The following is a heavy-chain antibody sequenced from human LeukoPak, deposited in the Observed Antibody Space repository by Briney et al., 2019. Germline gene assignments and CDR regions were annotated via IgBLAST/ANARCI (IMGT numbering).Heavy chain of an antibody. CDR3: AAQELSSLPFDY. CDR1: GGSISSYY. J-gene: IGHJ4*02. D-gene: IGHD3-16*02. Sequence: SETLSLTCTVSGGSISSYYWSWLRQHPGKGLEWIGYIYYSGSTNYNPSLKSRVTISVDTSKNQFSLKLSSVTAADTAVYYCAAQELSSLPFDYWGQGTLVTVSS. CDR2: IYYSGST. V-gene: IGHV4-59*01.